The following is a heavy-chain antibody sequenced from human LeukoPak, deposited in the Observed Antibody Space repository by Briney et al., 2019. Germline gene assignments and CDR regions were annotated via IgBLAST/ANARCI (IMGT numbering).Heavy chain of an antibody. CDR3: ARAKYCSSTSCYTESGFDY. J-gene: IGHJ4*02. V-gene: IGHV4-34*01. CDR1: GGSFSGYY. D-gene: IGHD2-2*02. CDR2: INHSGST. Sequence: PSETLPLTCAVYGGSFSGYYWSWLRQPPGKGLEWIGEINHSGSTNYNPSLKSRVTTSVDTSKNQFSLKLSSVTAADTAVYYCARAKYCSSTSCYTESGFDYWGQGALVTVSS.